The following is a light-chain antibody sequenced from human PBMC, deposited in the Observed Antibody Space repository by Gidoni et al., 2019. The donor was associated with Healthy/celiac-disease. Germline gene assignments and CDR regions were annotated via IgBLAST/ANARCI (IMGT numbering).Light chain of an antibody. CDR3: SSYAGSNKRV. Sequence: QSALSQPHSASGSPGQSVTISCTGTSSDVGGYNYVSWYQQHPGKAPKLMIYEVSKRPSGVPDRCSGSKSGNTSSLTVSGLQAEDEADYYCSSYAGSNKRVFGGVTKLTVL. CDR1: SSDVGGYNY. CDR2: EVS. V-gene: IGLV2-8*01. J-gene: IGLJ2*01.